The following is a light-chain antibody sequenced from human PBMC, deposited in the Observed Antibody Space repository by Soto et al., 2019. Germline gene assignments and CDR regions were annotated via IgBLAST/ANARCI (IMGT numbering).Light chain of an antibody. Sequence: SALTQPRSLSGSPGQSVTISCTGTSSDVGGYNYVSWYQQYPSKAPKLMIYDVTKRPSGVPDRFSGSKSGNTASLTISGLQAGDEADYYCCSYAGGYTYVFGTGTKVTVL. V-gene: IGLV2-11*01. CDR2: DVT. CDR1: SSDVGGYNY. CDR3: CSYAGGYTYV. J-gene: IGLJ1*01.